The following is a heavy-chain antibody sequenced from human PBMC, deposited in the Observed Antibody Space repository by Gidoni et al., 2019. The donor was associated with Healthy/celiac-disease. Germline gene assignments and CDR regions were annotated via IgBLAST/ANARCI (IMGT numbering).Heavy chain of an antibody. CDR1: GGSISSYY. J-gene: IGHJ4*02. CDR2: IYYSGSP. V-gene: IGHV4-59*08. CDR3: ARSLDGSGSYYAGY. D-gene: IGHD3-10*01. Sequence: QVQLQESGPGLVKPSETLSLTCTVPGGSISSYYWSWIRQPPGKGLEWIGYIYYSGSPNYNPSLKSRVTISVDTSKNQFSLKLSSVTAADTAVYYCARSLDGSGSYYAGYWGQGTLVTVSS.